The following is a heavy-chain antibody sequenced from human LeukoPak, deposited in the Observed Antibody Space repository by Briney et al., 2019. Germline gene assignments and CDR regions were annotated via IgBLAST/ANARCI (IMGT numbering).Heavy chain of an antibody. CDR3: ASSVAAAGTGSAFDI. CDR1: GYTFTGYY. Sequence: ASVKVSCKASGYTFTGYYMHWVRQAPGQGLEWMGWISAYNGNTNYAQKLQGRVTMTTDTSTSTAYMELRSLRSDDTAVYYCASSVAAAGTGSAFDIWGQGTMVTVSS. J-gene: IGHJ3*02. CDR2: ISAYNGNT. V-gene: IGHV1-18*04. D-gene: IGHD6-13*01.